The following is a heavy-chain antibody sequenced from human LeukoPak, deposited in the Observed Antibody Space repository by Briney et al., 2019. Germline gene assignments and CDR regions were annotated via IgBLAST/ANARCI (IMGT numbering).Heavy chain of an antibody. J-gene: IGHJ3*02. CDR1: GGSISSYY. Sequence: SETLSLTCTVSGGSISSYYWSWIRQPAGKGLEWIGRIYTSGSTNYNPSLKSRVTMSVDTSKNQFSLKLSSVTAADTAVYYCARVLAAAGRGDAFDIWGQGTMVTVSS. D-gene: IGHD6-13*01. CDR2: IYTSGST. CDR3: ARVLAAAGRGDAFDI. V-gene: IGHV4-4*07.